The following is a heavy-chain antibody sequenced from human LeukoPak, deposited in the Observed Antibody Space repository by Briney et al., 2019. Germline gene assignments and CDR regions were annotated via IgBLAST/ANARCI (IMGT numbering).Heavy chain of an antibody. CDR2: INPNSGGT. CDR1: GFTFTAYH. V-gene: IGHV1-2*02. D-gene: IGHD2-15*01. CDR3: ARGYCTGDSCSGAWFDP. J-gene: IGHJ5*02. Sequence: ASVKASCKASGFTFTAYHIHWVRQARGQGLEWMGWINPNSGGTNYAQKFQGRVTMTRDTSISTAYIELNRLRSDDTAVYYCARGYCTGDSCSGAWFDPWGRGTLVTVFS.